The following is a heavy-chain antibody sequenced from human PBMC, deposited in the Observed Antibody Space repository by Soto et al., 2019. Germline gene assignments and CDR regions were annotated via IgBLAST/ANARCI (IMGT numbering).Heavy chain of an antibody. CDR1: GGSISSYY. CDR3: ARDYGSGWYKGY. D-gene: IGHD6-19*01. CDR2: IYYSGST. V-gene: IGHV4-59*01. Sequence: SETLSLTCTVSGGSISSYYWSWIRQPPGKGLEWIGYIYYSGSTNYNPSLKSRVTISVDTSKNQFSLKLSSVTAADTAVYYCARDYGSGWYKGYWGQGTLVTVSS. J-gene: IGHJ4*02.